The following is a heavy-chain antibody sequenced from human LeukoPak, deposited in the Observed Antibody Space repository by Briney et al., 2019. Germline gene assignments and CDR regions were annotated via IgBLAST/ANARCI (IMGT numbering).Heavy chain of an antibody. Sequence: PGGSLRLSCAASGFTFSSYDMHWVRQATGKGLEWVSAIGTAGDTYYPGSVKGRFTISRDNSKNTLYLQMNSLRAEDTAVYYCARAITWVAVAGPGDNWGQGTLVTVSS. V-gene: IGHV3-13*04. D-gene: IGHD6-19*01. CDR3: ARAITWVAVAGPGDN. J-gene: IGHJ4*02. CDR1: GFTFSSYD. CDR2: IGTAGDT.